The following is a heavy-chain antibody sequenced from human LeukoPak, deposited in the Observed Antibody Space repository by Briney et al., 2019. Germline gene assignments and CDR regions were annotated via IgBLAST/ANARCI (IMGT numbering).Heavy chain of an antibody. CDR2: INPNSGGT. CDR1: GYTFTGYY. CDR3: ARDPEYSSGWYAFFDY. Sequence: GAAVKVSCKASGYTFTGYYMHWVGQAPGQGLEWMGWINPNSGGTNYAQKFQGRVTMTRDTSISTAYMELSMLRSDDTAVYYCARDPEYSSGWYAFFDYWGQGTLVTVSS. J-gene: IGHJ4*02. D-gene: IGHD6-19*01. V-gene: IGHV1-2*02.